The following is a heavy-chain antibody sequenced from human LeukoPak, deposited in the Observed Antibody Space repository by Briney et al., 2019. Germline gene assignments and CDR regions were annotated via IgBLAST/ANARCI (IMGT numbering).Heavy chain of an antibody. CDR1: GGSISSYY. CDR3: ARLNLLAPEDDYGDYDAWFDP. V-gene: IGHV4-59*08. CDR2: IYYSGST. Sequence: NPSETLSLTCTVSGGSISSYYWSWIRQPPGKGLEWIGYIYYSGSTNYNPSLKSRVTISVDTSKNQFSLKLSSVTAADTAVYYCARLNLLAPEDDYGDYDAWFDPWGQGTLVTVSS. J-gene: IGHJ5*02. D-gene: IGHD4-17*01.